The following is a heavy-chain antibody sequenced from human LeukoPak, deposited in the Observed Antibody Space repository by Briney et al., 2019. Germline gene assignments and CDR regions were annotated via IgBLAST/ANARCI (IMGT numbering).Heavy chain of an antibody. V-gene: IGHV4-34*01. J-gene: IGHJ2*01. Sequence: PSETLSLTCAVYGRSFSDNYWSWIRQPPGKGLEWIGEINHSGSTNYNPSLKSRVTISLDTSKTQFSLKLNSVTAADTAVYYCARSPGVGATPLYWYFDPWGRGTLVTVSS. CDR2: INHSGST. CDR1: GRSFSDNY. D-gene: IGHD1-26*01. CDR3: ARSPGVGATPLYWYFDP.